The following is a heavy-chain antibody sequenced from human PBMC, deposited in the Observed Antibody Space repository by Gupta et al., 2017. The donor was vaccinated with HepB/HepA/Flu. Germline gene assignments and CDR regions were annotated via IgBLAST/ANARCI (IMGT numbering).Heavy chain of an antibody. CDR1: GFTFGRNA. V-gene: IGHV3-23*01. Sequence: EVRLLESGGGVVQPGGSLRLSCAASGFTFGRNAMSWVRQAPGKGLEWVSIISDGGTYYADSVKGRFTISRDNSKNTLYLQMTSLRADDTAVYYCAKDQVARATWDHWCQGTLVTVSS. CDR3: AKDQVARATWDH. J-gene: IGHJ4*02. CDR2: ISDGGT. D-gene: IGHD2-15*01.